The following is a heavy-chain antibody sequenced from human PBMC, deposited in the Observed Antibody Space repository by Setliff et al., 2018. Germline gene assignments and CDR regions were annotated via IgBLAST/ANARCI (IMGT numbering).Heavy chain of an antibody. D-gene: IGHD4-17*01. CDR1: GDSVSTGTW. V-gene: IGHV4-4*02. Sequence: KASETLSLTCAVSGDSVSTGTWWSWVRQPPGKGLEWIGEIFHSGSTNYNPSLKSRVTFSVDKSKNQFSLKVTSVTAADTAVYYCVRDAGDGYGVDAYAGGGFDFWGQGTTVTVSS. CDR3: VRDAGDGYGVDAYAGGGFDF. J-gene: IGHJ3*01. CDR2: IFHSGST.